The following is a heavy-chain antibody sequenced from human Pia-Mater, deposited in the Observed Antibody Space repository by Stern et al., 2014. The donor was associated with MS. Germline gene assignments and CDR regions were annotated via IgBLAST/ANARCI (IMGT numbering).Heavy chain of an antibody. CDR2: IWYDGSNK. CDR1: GFTFSNYG. J-gene: IGHJ1*01. D-gene: IGHD2-15*01. Sequence: VQLXXXGGGVVQPGRSLRLSCAASGFTFSNYGMHWVRQAPGKGLEWVAVIWYDGSNKYYADSVKGRFTISRDNSKNTLXXQMNSXXXXXXXVYYCAXXDXXXXXXXWG. V-gene: IGHV3-33*01. CDR3: AXXDXXXXXXX.